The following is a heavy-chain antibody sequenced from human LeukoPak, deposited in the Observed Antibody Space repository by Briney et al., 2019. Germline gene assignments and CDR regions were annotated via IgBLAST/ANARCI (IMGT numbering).Heavy chain of an antibody. CDR3: ARDRSDGYGFDY. Sequence: GGSLRLSCAASGFTVNSNYMSWVRQAPGKGLEWVSIIYSGAGTYYADSVKGRFTISRDNSKNTLYLQTNSLRVEDTAVYYCARDRSDGYGFDYWGQGTLVTVSS. CDR2: IYSGAGT. D-gene: IGHD5-24*01. J-gene: IGHJ4*02. CDR1: GFTVNSNY. V-gene: IGHV3-53*01.